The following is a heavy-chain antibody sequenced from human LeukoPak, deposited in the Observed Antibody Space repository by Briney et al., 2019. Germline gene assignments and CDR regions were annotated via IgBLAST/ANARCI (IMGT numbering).Heavy chain of an antibody. J-gene: IGHJ4*02. Sequence: PSETLSLTCAVYGGSFSGYYWSWIRQPPGKGLEWIGEINHSGSTNYNPSLKSRVTISVDTSKNQFSLKLGSVTAADTAVYYCVGGRYYFDYWGQGTLVTVSS. CDR3: VGGRYYFDY. CDR2: INHSGST. V-gene: IGHV4-34*01. D-gene: IGHD2-15*01. CDR1: GGSFSGYY.